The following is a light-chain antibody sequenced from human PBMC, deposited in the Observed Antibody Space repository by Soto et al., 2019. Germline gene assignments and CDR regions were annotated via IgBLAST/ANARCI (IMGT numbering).Light chain of an antibody. Sequence: QSVLTQPASVSGSPGQSLTISCTGSSSDVGGNKYVSWYQHHPGKAPKLMIFEVSIRPSEISDRFSGSKSGNTASLTISGLQTEDEAHYYCISYTGDSSPYVFGTGTKVTV. CDR2: EVS. V-gene: IGLV2-14*01. J-gene: IGLJ1*01. CDR3: ISYTGDSSPYV. CDR1: SSDVGGNKY.